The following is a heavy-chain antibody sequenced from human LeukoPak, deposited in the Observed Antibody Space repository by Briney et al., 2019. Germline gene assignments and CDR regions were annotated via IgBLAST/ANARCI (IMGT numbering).Heavy chain of an antibody. D-gene: IGHD3-10*01. CDR3: AKGNAGGFGEFADY. CDR1: GFTFSSYA. V-gene: IGHV3-23*01. Sequence: QPGGSLRLSCAASGFTFSSYAMSWVRQAPGKGLEWVSAISGSGGSTYYADSVKGRFTISRDNSKNTLYLQMNSLRAEDTAVYYCAKGNAGGFGEFADYWGQGTLVTVSS. J-gene: IGHJ4*02. CDR2: ISGSGGST.